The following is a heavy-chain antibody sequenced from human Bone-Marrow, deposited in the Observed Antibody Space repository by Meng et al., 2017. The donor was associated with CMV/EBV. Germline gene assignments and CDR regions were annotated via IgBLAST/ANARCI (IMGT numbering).Heavy chain of an antibody. CDR2: ISSSGSTI. Sequence: ASGFTFSDYYMSWIRQAPGKGLEWVSYISSSGSTIYYAGSVKGRFTISRDNAKNSLYLQMNSLRAEDTAVYYCARKVVPAALSWFDPWGQGTLVTVSS. J-gene: IGHJ5*02. CDR3: ARKVVPAALSWFDP. V-gene: IGHV3-11*01. D-gene: IGHD2-2*01. CDR1: GFTFSDYY.